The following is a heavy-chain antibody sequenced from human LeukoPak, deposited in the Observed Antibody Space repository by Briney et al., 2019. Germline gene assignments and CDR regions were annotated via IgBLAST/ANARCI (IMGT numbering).Heavy chain of an antibody. V-gene: IGHV1-2*02. CDR1: GYTFTDYY. Sequence: ASVKVSCKASGYTFTDYYIYWVRQAPGQGLEWMGWIHPNSGGTNSAQKFQGRITMTRDTSISTVYMELSSLRSDDAAIFYCARSRSSGWSPHWSFDNWGQGTLVTVSS. CDR2: IHPNSGGT. D-gene: IGHD6-19*01. J-gene: IGHJ4*02. CDR3: ARSRSSGWSPHWSFDN.